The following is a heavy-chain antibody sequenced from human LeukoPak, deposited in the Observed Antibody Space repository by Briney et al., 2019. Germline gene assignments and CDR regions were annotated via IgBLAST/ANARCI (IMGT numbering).Heavy chain of an antibody. J-gene: IGHJ3*02. CDR3: AKAITGYCSSTSCPYAFDI. Sequence: GRSLRLSCAASGFTFDDYATHWVRQAPGKGLEGVSGISWNSGSIDYADSVKGRFTISRDNAKNSLYLQMNSLRAEDTALYYCAKAITGYCSSTSCPYAFDIWGQGTMVTVSS. V-gene: IGHV3-9*01. D-gene: IGHD2-2*01. CDR2: ISWNSGSI. CDR1: GFTFDDYA.